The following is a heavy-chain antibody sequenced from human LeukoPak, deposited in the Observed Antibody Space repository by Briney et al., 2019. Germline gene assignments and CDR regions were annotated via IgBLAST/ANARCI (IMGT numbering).Heavy chain of an antibody. CDR2: VNPNNGDT. CDR3: TRGGSWFDS. D-gene: IGHD3-16*01. J-gene: IGHJ5*01. V-gene: IGHV1-2*02. Sequence: ASVKVSCMASGYMFVGYHMNWVRQAPGQGLEWMGWVNPNNGDTNYAPKFQGRVILTRDPSISTAYLELTSLKFDDTAVYYCTRGGSWFDSWGQGSLVTVSS. CDR1: GYMFVGYH.